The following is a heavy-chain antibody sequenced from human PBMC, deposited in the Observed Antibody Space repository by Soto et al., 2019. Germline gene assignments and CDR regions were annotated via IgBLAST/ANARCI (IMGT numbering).Heavy chain of an antibody. J-gene: IGHJ6*02. D-gene: IGHD1-1*01. CDR2: IYQSGRN. Sequence: QVQLQESGPGLVKPSETLSLTCTVSGCSVTSGNYYWSWIRQTPAKVLEWIGYIYQSGRNRYNPSLKSRVTTSLDTSTTQYSLKLSAVTSADTAVYYCASGTIYHSAGMDVWGPGTTVPVSS. CDR1: GCSVTSGNYY. CDR3: ASGTIYHSAGMDV. V-gene: IGHV4-61*01.